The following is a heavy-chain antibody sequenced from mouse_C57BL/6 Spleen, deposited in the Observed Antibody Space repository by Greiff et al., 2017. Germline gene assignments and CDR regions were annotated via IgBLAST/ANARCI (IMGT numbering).Heavy chain of an antibody. J-gene: IGHJ4*01. D-gene: IGHD1-1*02. CDR3: ARGGDYAGNAMDY. Sequence: QVQLQQPGAELVMPGASVKLSCKASGYTFTSYWMHWVKQRPGQGLEWIGEIDPSDSYTNYNQKFKGKSTLTVDKSSSTAYMQLSSLTSEDSAVYYCARGGDYAGNAMDYWGQGTSVTVSS. CDR2: IDPSDSYT. CDR1: GYTFTSYW. V-gene: IGHV1-69*01.